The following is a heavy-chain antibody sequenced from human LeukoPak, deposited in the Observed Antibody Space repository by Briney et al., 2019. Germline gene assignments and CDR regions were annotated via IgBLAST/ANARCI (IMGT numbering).Heavy chain of an antibody. J-gene: IGHJ3*02. CDR1: GFTFSDYS. D-gene: IGHD3-22*01. CDR3: ARDWVEDYYDSSGYLGQAAFDI. Sequence: PGGSLRLSCAASGFTFSDYSMNWVRQAPGKGLEWVSYISSSSSTIYYADSVKGRFTISRDNAKNSLYLQMNSLRDEDTAVYYCARDWVEDYYDSSGYLGQAAFDIWGQGTMVTVSS. V-gene: IGHV3-48*02. CDR2: ISSSSSTI.